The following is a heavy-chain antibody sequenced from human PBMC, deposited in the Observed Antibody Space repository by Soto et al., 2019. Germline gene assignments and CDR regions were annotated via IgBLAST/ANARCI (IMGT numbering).Heavy chain of an antibody. D-gene: IGHD4-4*01. Sequence: SETLSLTCTVSGGSISSYYWSWIRQPPGKGLEWIGYIYYSGSTNYNPSLKSRVTISVDTSKNQFSLKLSSVTAADTAVYYCARDRGMTTVTGLDYWGQGTLVTVSS. CDR1: GGSISSYY. V-gene: IGHV4-59*01. J-gene: IGHJ4*02. CDR3: ARDRGMTTVTGLDY. CDR2: IYYSGST.